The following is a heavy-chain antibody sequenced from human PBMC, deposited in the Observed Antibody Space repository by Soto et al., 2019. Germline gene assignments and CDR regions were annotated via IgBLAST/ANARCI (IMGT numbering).Heavy chain of an antibody. CDR3: ARVLVRGVITYYYYYGMDV. D-gene: IGHD3-10*01. Sequence: PSETLSLTCAVYCGSFSGYYWSWIRQPPGKGLEWIGEINHSGSTNYNPSLKSRVTISVDTSKNQFSLKLSSVTAADTAVYYCARVLVRGVITYYYYYGMDVWGQGTTVTVSS. CDR1: CGSFSGYY. V-gene: IGHV4-34*01. J-gene: IGHJ6*02. CDR2: INHSGST.